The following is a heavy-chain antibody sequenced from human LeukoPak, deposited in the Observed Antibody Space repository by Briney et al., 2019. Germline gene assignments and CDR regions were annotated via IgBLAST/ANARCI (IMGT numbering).Heavy chain of an antibody. J-gene: IGHJ6*02. Sequence: SETLSLTCAAYSGSFSGYYWNWIRQSLGKGLEWIGEINHSGSTNYNPSLKSRVTISVDTSKNQFSLKLSSVTAADTAVYYCARVYHYYYGMDVWGQGTTVTVSS. CDR3: ARVYHYYYGMDV. CDR1: SGSFSGYY. CDR2: INHSGST. D-gene: IGHD2/OR15-2a*01. V-gene: IGHV4-34*01.